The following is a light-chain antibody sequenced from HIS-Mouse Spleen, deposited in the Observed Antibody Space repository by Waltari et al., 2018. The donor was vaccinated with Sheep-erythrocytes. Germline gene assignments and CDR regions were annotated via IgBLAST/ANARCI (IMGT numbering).Light chain of an antibody. CDR1: QSVSSY. J-gene: IGKJ4*01. CDR3: QQLT. Sequence: EIVLTQSPATLSFSPGERATHSCRASQSVSSYLACYQQKPGQAPRLLIYDASNRATGIPARFSGSGSGTYFTLTISSLEPEDFAVYYCQQLTFGGGTKVEIK. CDR2: DAS. V-gene: IGKV3-11*01.